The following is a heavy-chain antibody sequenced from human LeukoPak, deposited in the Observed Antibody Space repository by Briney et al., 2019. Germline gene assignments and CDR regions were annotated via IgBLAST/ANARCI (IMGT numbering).Heavy chain of an antibody. CDR3: AKTSPGIAHY. Sequence: PSETLSLTCGVYGGSFSGYYWSWIRQPPGKGLEWIGSIYYSGSTYYNPSLKSRVTISVDTSKNQFSLKPSSVTAADTAVYYCAKTSPGIAHYWGQGTLVTVSS. CDR1: GGSFSGYY. D-gene: IGHD6-13*01. V-gene: IGHV4-34*01. CDR2: IYYSGST. J-gene: IGHJ4*02.